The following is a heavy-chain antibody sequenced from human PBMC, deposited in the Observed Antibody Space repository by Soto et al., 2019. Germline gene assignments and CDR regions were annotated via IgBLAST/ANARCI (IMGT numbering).Heavy chain of an antibody. Sequence: EVQLVESGGGLVQPGGSLRLSCAVSGFTFSSYSMNWVRQAPEKGLEWVSYISSGSGTTYYADSVKGRFSISRDNANNSLYLQMNSLRVEDTAVYYCAKVVTYLRMEVWGQGPTVTVAS. J-gene: IGHJ6*02. CDR3: AKVVTYLRMEV. D-gene: IGHD2-21*02. CDR2: ISSGSGTT. CDR1: GFTFSSYS. V-gene: IGHV3-48*04.